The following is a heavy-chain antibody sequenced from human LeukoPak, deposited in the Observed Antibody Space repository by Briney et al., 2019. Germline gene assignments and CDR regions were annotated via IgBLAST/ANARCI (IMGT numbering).Heavy chain of an antibody. D-gene: IGHD3-22*01. J-gene: IGHJ6*02. CDR3: ASPYYYDSSGYPADYYYYGMDV. Sequence: PSETLSLTCTVSGGSISSSSHYWGWIRQPPGKGLEWIGSIYYSGSTYYNPSLKSRVTISVDTSKNQFSLKLSSVTAADTAVYYCASPYYYDSSGYPADYYYYGMDVWGQGTTVTVSS. V-gene: IGHV4-39*01. CDR1: GGSISSSSHY. CDR2: IYYSGST.